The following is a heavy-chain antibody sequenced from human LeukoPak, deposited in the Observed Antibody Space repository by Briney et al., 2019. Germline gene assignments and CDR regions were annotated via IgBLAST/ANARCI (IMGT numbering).Heavy chain of an antibody. Sequence: ASVKVSCKASGYTFTGYYMHWVRQAPGQGLEWMGWINPNSGGTNYAQKFQGGVTMTRDTSISTAYMELSRLRSDDTAVYYCAREANRGYYDSSGYSLDYWGQGTLVTVSS. D-gene: IGHD3-22*01. CDR3: AREANRGYYDSSGYSLDY. V-gene: IGHV1-2*02. CDR2: INPNSGGT. CDR1: GYTFTGYY. J-gene: IGHJ4*02.